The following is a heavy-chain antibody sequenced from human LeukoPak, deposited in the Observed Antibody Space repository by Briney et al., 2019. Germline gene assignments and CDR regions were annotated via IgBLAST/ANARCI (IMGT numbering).Heavy chain of an antibody. V-gene: IGHV4-34*01. J-gene: IGHJ4*02. CDR3: ASAHYKKVD. CDR1: GGSFSGYY. Sequence: SETLSLTCAVYGGSFSGYYWSWIRQPPGRGLEWIGEINHSGSTNYNPSLKSRVTISVDTSKNQFSLKLSSVTAADTAVYYCASAHYKKVDWGQGTLVTVSS. D-gene: IGHD4-11*01. CDR2: INHSGST.